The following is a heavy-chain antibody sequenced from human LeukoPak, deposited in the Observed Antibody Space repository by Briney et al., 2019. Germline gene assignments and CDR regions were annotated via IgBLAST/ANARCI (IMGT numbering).Heavy chain of an antibody. V-gene: IGHV3-23*01. D-gene: IGHD4-17*01. Sequence: GSLSLSCAASGFTFSSYAMSWVRQAPGKGLEWVSAISGSGGSTYYADSVKGRFTISRDNSKNTLYLQMNSLRAEDTAVYYCAKVADGDYLPIMDVWGQGTTVTVSS. J-gene: IGHJ6*02. CDR2: ISGSGGST. CDR1: GFTFSSYA. CDR3: AKVADGDYLPIMDV.